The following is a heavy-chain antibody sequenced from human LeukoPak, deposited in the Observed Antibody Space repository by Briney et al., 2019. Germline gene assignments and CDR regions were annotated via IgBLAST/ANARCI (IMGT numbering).Heavy chain of an antibody. Sequence: GGSLRLSCAASRFTFSSYSMNWVRQAPGKGLEWVSSISSSSSYIYYADSVKGRFTISRDNAKNSLYLQMNSLRAEDTAVYYCGRGGLEGTYYDFWSGLAYWGQGTLVTVSS. D-gene: IGHD3-3*01. J-gene: IGHJ4*02. CDR3: GRGGLEGTYYDFWSGLAY. CDR1: RFTFSSYS. V-gene: IGHV3-21*01. CDR2: ISSSSSYI.